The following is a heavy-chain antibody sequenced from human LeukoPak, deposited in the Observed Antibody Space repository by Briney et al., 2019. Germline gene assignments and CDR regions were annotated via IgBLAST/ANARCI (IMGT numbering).Heavy chain of an antibody. CDR3: ARQPGLRYFDY. J-gene: IGHJ4*02. Sequence: GESLKISCKGSGYSFTSFWIAWVRQMPGKDLEWMGIIYPGDSDTRYSPSFQGQVTISADKSISTAYLQWSSLKASDTAMYYCARQPGLRYFDYWGQGTLVTVSS. CDR1: GYSFTSFW. D-gene: IGHD3-16*01. CDR2: IYPGDSDT. V-gene: IGHV5-51*01.